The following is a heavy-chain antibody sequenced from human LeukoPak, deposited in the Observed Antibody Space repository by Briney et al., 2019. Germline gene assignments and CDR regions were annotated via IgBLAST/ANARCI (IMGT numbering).Heavy chain of an antibody. J-gene: IGHJ4*02. CDR3: ARVGSVTNFGVVFYYFDY. D-gene: IGHD3-3*01. V-gene: IGHV5-51*01. CDR1: GYSFDYYW. CDR2: IYPDGSDS. Sequence: GESLKISCKASGYSFDYYWIAWVRQMPGKGLEWMGIIYPDGSDSTYSPSFQGQVTISVDKSINTAYLQWSSLKASNTAIYYCARVGSVTNFGVVFYYFDYWGQGTLVTVSS.